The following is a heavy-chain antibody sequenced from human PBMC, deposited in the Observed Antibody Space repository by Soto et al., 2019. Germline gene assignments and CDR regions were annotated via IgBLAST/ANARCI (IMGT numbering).Heavy chain of an antibody. D-gene: IGHD2-21*02. CDR1: GGSISSGGYY. V-gene: IGHV4-31*03. J-gene: IGHJ3*02. CDR2: IYYSGST. CDR3: ARDVGVVTASDAVDI. Sequence: QVQLQESGPGLVKPSQTLSLTCTVSGGSISSGGYYWSWIRQHPGKGLEWIGYIYYSGSTYYNPSIKSGVIISLDTYKNQFPMQLTSVTAADTAVYCWARDVGVVTASDAVDIGGQGTMATVSS.